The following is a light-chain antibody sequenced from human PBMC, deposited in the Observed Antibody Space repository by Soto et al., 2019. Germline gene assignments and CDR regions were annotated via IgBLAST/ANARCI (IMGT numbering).Light chain of an antibody. J-gene: IGKJ3*01. Sequence: EIVVTQSPGILSVSPGDRATLSCRASQSISTNLAWYQQKPGQAPTLLIYAASTMATGIPARFTGSGSGTDFTLTISRLQSEDFAVYYCQEYSQCPLCTFGPGTRVDIK. V-gene: IGKV3-15*01. CDR1: QSISTN. CDR3: QEYSQCPLCT. CDR2: AAS.